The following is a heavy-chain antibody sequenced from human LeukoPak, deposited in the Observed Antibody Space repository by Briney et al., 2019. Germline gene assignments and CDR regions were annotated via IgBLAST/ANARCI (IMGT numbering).Heavy chain of an antibody. J-gene: IGHJ4*02. CDR3: ARLNPDAMTDFDY. Sequence: ASVTVSCTASGYTFTSNHIHCVRQAPGQGLEWMGLINPSGGSTSYAQKFQGRVTMTRDTSTSTVYMELSSLRSEDTAVYYCARLNPDAMTDFDYWGQGTLVTVSS. D-gene: IGHD2-2*01. CDR1: GYTFTSNH. V-gene: IGHV1-46*01. CDR2: INPSGGST.